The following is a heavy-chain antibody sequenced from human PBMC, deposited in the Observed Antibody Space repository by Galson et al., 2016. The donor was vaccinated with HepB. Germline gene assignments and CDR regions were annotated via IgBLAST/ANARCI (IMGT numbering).Heavy chain of an antibody. CDR3: STGVYVTGTNDC. V-gene: IGHV3-15*01. D-gene: IGHD1-7*01. Sequence: SLRLSCAVSGFIFSNAWMTWVRQAPGKGLEWVGRIKRKSDGGTTDYPAAVKGRVIISRDDSKDTLYLQMNSLKTEDTGVYYCSTGVYVTGTNDCWGQGTLVTVSS. CDR1: GFIFSNAW. J-gene: IGHJ4*02. CDR2: IKRKSDGGTT.